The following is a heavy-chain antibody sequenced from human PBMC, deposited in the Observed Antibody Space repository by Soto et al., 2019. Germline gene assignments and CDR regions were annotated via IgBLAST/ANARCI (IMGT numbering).Heavy chain of an antibody. Sequence: SETLSLTCTVSGGSISNYYWTWIRQPPGKGLEWIGYIFYSGDTNYNPSLKSRVTISVDTSKNQFSLKLSSVTAADTAVYYCARRPYYYYGMDVWGQGTTVTSP. CDR3: ARRPYYYYGMDV. J-gene: IGHJ6*02. V-gene: IGHV4-59*08. CDR2: IFYSGDT. CDR1: GGSISNYY.